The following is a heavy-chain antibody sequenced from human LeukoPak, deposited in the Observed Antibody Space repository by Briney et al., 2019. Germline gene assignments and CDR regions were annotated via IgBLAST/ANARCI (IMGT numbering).Heavy chain of an antibody. V-gene: IGHV3-7*03. J-gene: IGHJ6*02. CDR2: INQDGGEK. Sequence: PGGSLRLSCVASGFTFRDYWISWVRQAPGKGLEWVAHINQDGGEKSYVDSVRGRFTISRDNAENFLNLQMNSLRAEDTAVYYCARGHYGLDVWGQGTTVTVSS. CDR3: ARGHYGLDV. CDR1: GFTFRDYW.